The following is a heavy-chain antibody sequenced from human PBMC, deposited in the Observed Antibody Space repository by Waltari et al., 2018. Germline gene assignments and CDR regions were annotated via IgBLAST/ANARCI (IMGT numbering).Heavy chain of an antibody. CDR1: GGSISSHY. CDR3: ARVGGYYYYMDV. CDR2: IYYSGST. Sequence: QVQLQESGPGLVKPSETLSLTCTVSGGSISSHYWSWIRQPPGKGLEWIGYIYYSGSTNYNPSLKSRFTISVDTSKNQFSLKLSSVTAADTAVYYCARVGGYYYYMDVRGKGTTVTVSS. V-gene: IGHV4-59*11. D-gene: IGHD3-10*01. J-gene: IGHJ6*03.